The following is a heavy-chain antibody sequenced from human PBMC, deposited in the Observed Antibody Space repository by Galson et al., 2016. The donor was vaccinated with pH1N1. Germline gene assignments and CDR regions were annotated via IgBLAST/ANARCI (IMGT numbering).Heavy chain of an antibody. D-gene: IGHD3-9*01. Sequence: SVKVSCKASGFTFSNHGINWVRQAPGQGLEWMGWINTKTGNPTYAQGFTGRFVFSLDTSVNTAYLQINSLKADDTAVYYCARETPSPSPTVLRYFDWSRGLSAFDVWGRGTLVTVSS. CDR1: GFTFSNHG. J-gene: IGHJ3*01. V-gene: IGHV7-4-1*02. CDR2: INTKTGNP. CDR3: ARETPSPSPTVLRYFDWSRGLSAFDV.